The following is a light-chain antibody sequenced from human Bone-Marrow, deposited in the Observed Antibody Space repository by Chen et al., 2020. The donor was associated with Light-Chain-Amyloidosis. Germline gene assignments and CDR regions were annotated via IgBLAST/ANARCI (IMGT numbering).Light chain of an antibody. V-gene: IGLV3-25*03. CDR2: RDT. J-gene: IGLJ2*01. Sequence: SYELTQPPSVSVSPGQTARITCSGDDLPTKYAYWYQQKPGQAPVLVIHRDTERPSGISGRFSGSSAGTTATLTISGVQAVDEADYHCQSADSSGTYEVIFGGGTKLTVL. CDR1: DLPTKY. CDR3: QSADSSGTYEVI.